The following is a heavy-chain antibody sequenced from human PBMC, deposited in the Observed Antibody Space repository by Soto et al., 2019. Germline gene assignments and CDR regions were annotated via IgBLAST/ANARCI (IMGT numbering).Heavy chain of an antibody. CDR1: GGPFSSYW. CDR2: IKQDGSEK. D-gene: IGHD2-15*01. Sequence: GGSLRLSCAASGGPFSSYWMSWVRQAPGKGLEWVANIKQDGSEKYYVDSVKGRFTISRDNAKNSLYLQMNSLRAEDTAVYYCAREAELGYCSGGSCYSGAFDIWGQGTMVTVSS. J-gene: IGHJ3*02. CDR3: AREAELGYCSGGSCYSGAFDI. V-gene: IGHV3-7*01.